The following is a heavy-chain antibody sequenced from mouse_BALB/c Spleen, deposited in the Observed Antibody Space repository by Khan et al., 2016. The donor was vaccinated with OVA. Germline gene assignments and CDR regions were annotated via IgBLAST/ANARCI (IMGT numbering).Heavy chain of an antibody. Sequence: EVLIVVSRPGLLKPSQSLSLTCPVTSYSIPSDYAWNWIWQFPENKQEWMAYIGYRGGTPYNPSLRSRISITRDTSKNQFFLQLNSVTTEDTATYYCASGRLLLRYPDYFDYWGQGTTLTVSS. CDR3: ASGRLLLRYPDYFDY. V-gene: IGHV3-2*02. CDR1: SYSIPSDYA. D-gene: IGHD1-1*01. J-gene: IGHJ2*01. CDR2: IGYRGGT.